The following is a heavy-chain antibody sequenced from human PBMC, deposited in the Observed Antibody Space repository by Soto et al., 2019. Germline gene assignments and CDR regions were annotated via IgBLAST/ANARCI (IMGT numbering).Heavy chain of an antibody. Sequence: EVHLLESGGGLVQPGGSLRLSCAASGFTFSNYAMTWVRQGPGKGLEWVSGISASGGATSYADSVKGRFTIFRDNSKNTLYMQMNTLRAEDTAIYYCAKGAYGSGSYDCWGQGTLVTVSS. J-gene: IGHJ4*02. CDR3: AKGAYGSGSYDC. D-gene: IGHD3-10*01. CDR2: ISASGGAT. V-gene: IGHV3-23*01. CDR1: GFTFSNYA.